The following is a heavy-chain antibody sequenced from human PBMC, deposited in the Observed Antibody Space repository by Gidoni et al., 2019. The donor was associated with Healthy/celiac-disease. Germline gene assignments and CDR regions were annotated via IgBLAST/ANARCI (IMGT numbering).Heavy chain of an antibody. J-gene: IGHJ4*02. V-gene: IGHV1-18*04. D-gene: IGHD7-27*01. Sequence: QVQLVQSGADEKKPGASVKVSCKASGYTFTSYGISWVRPAPGQGLGWMGWVSDYNGNTNYAQKLQGRVTMTTDTSTRTAYVELRGLRSDNTAVYYCAREGPNWGMDYWGQGTLVTVSS. CDR2: VSDYNGNT. CDR3: AREGPNWGMDY. CDR1: GYTFTSYG.